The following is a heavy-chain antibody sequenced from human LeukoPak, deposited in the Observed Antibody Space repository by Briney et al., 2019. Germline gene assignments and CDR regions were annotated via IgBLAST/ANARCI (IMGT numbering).Heavy chain of an antibody. CDR1: GFTFSSYS. V-gene: IGHV3-21*01. D-gene: IGHD3-10*01. J-gene: IGHJ3*02. CDR2: ISSSSSYI. CDR3: ATGILSYAFDI. Sequence: GGSLRLSCAASGFTFSSYSMNWVRRAPGKGLEWVSSISSSSSYIYYADSVKGRFTISRDNAKNSLYLQMNSPRATDTAVYYCATGILSYAFDIWGQGTLVTVSS.